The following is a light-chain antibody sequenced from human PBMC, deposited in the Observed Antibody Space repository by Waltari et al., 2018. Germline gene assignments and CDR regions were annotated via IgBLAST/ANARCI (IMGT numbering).Light chain of an antibody. CDR1: SSYVGTYNY. J-gene: IGLJ3*02. CDR3: SSYITTNTLEL. V-gene: IGLV2-14*03. CDR2: DVS. Sequence: QSALTQTASVSGSPGQSITISCPGTSSYVGTYNYVSCYQQHPGKAPKLLIYDVSYRPSGVSYRFSGSKSGNTASLTISGLQAEDEADYYCSSYITTNTLELFGGGTSLTVL.